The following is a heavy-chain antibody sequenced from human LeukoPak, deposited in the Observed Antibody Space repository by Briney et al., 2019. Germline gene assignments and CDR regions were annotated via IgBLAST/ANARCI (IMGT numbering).Heavy chain of an antibody. V-gene: IGHV1-2*02. CDR1: GYTFTGYY. D-gene: IGHD2-15*01. CDR2: INPNSGGT. Sequence: GASVKVSCKASGYTFTGYYIHWVRQAPGQGLEWMGWINPNSGGTNYAQKFQGRVTMTRDTSISTAYMELSWLTSDDTAVYYCARGILYCSGGSCYGYFDYWGQGTLVTVSS. J-gene: IGHJ4*02. CDR3: ARGILYCSGGSCYGYFDY.